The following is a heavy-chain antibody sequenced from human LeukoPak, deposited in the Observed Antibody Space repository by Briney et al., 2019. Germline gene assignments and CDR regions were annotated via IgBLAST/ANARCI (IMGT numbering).Heavy chain of an antibody. Sequence: PSETLSLTCAAYGGSFSGYYWSWVRQPPGKGLEWIGEINHSGSTNYNPSLKSRVTISVDTSKNQFSLKLSSVTGADTAVYDCARGPRIAVAGRRSWFDPWGQGTLVTVSS. CDR2: INHSGST. V-gene: IGHV4-34*01. CDR1: GGSFSGYY. D-gene: IGHD6-19*01. CDR3: ARGPRIAVAGRRSWFDP. J-gene: IGHJ5*02.